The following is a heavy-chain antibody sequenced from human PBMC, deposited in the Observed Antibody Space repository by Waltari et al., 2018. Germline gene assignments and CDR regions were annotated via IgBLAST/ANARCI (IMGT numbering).Heavy chain of an antibody. CDR3: AREPHSGYDYEYFDY. Sequence: QVQLVQSGAEVKKPGASVKVSCKASGYTFTSYYMHWVRQAPGQGLEWMGIINPSGGSTSYAQKFQGRVTMTRDTSTSTVYMELSSLRSEDTAVYYCAREPHSGYDYEYFDYWGQGTLVTVSS. D-gene: IGHD5-12*01. CDR1: GYTFTSYY. J-gene: IGHJ4*02. CDR2: INPSGGST. V-gene: IGHV1-46*01.